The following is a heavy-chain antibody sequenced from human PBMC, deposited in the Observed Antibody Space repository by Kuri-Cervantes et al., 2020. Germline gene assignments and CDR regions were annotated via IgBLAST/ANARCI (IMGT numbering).Heavy chain of an antibody. CDR2: ISGSGGST. D-gene: IGHD1-1*01. CDR1: GFTFSSYA. Sequence: GGSLRLSCAASGFTFSSYAMSWVRQAPGKGLEWVSAISGSGGSTYYADSVKGRFTISRDNSKNTLYLQMNSLRAEDTAVYYCAGSTSLNWNDEAGEWFDPWGQGTLVTVSS. J-gene: IGHJ5*02. V-gene: IGHV3-23*01. CDR3: AGSTSLNWNDEAGEWFDP.